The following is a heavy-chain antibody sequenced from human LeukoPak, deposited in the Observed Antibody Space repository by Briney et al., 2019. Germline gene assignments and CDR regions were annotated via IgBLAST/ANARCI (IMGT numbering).Heavy chain of an antibody. CDR3: TKGQDSYGHPSDY. CDR2: LSGSGVSA. J-gene: IGHJ4*02. CDR1: GFTFSPYA. Sequence: QPGGSLRLSCEASGFTFSPYAMTWVRQAPGKGLEWVSSLSGSGVSAYYADSVKGRFIISRDNSKNTLYLQMNSLRAEDTAVYYCTKGQDSYGHPSDYWGQGTLVTVSS. D-gene: IGHD3-10*01. V-gene: IGHV3-23*01.